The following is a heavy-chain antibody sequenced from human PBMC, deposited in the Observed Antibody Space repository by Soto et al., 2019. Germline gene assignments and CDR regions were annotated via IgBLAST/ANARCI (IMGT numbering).Heavy chain of an antibody. Sequence: GESLKISCKTSGYSFTTYWIGWVRQMPGKGLDWMGIIYPGDSDIRYSPSFQGQVTISADESMTTAYLQWSSLKASDSAMYYCARGHSGVSSPWHFDYWGQGTLVTVSS. CDR3: ARGHSGVSSPWHFDY. V-gene: IGHV5-51*01. D-gene: IGHD3-3*01. CDR1: GYSFTTYW. CDR2: IYPGDSDI. J-gene: IGHJ4*02.